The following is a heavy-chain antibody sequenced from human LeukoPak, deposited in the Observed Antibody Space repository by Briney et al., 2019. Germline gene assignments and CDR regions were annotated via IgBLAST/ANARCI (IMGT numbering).Heavy chain of an antibody. CDR3: AKDRSIGTYYTFDS. CDR2: VSGSGAIA. Sequence: PGGSLRLSCAASGFTFSSYSMNWVRQAPGKGLEWVSAVSGSGAIAYYTDSVKGRFTISRDNSKNTLYLQMSSLTAKDTAVYYCAKDRSIGTYYTFDSWGQGTLVTVTS. D-gene: IGHD1-26*01. V-gene: IGHV3-23*01. J-gene: IGHJ4*02. CDR1: GFTFSSYS.